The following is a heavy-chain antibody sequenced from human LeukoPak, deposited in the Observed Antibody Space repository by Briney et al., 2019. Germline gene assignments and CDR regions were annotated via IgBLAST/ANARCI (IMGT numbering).Heavy chain of an antibody. V-gene: IGHV3-7*04. Sequence: GGSLRLSCAASGFTFNSYAMSWVRQAPGKGLEWVANINLNGGEKYYADSVKGRFTISRDNAKNSVSLQMNSLRADDTAVYYCARDRPVGFFDYWGQGILVVVSS. CDR3: ARDRPVGFFDY. CDR2: INLNGGEK. D-gene: IGHD6-25*01. J-gene: IGHJ4*02. CDR1: GFTFNSYA.